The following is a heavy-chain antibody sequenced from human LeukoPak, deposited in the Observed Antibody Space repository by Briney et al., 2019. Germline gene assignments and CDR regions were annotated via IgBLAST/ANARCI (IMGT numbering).Heavy chain of an antibody. CDR3: ARSAYGSGNTEIDY. V-gene: IGHV1-18*01. D-gene: IGHD3-10*01. J-gene: IGHJ4*02. CDR1: GYTFTSYG. CDR2: ISAYNGNT. Sequence: ASVKVSCKASGYTFTSYGISWVRQAPGQGLEWMGWISAYNGNTNYAQKLQGRVTMTTDTSTSTAYMELRSLRSDDTAVYYCARSAYGSGNTEIDYWGQGTLVTVSS.